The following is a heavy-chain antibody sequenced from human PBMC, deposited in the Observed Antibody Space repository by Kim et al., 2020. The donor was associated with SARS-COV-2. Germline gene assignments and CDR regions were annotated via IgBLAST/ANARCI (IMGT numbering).Heavy chain of an antibody. D-gene: IGHD5-18*01. CDR3: AVYLRYSYGSFDPGMDV. J-gene: IGHJ6*02. Sequence: VKRRLTISRDNAKNSLYLQMNSLRAEDTAVYYCAVYLRYSYGSFDPGMDVWGQGTTVTVSS. V-gene: IGHV3-11*01.